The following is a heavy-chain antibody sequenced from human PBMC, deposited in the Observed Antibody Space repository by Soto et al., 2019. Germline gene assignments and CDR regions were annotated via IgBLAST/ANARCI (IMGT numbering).Heavy chain of an antibody. CDR3: TTVGSYYSEDDAFDI. D-gene: IGHD1-26*01. CDR1: GFTFSSYE. V-gene: IGHV3-48*03. J-gene: IGHJ3*02. CDR2: ISSSGSTI. Sequence: EVQLVESGGGLVQPGGSLRLSCAASGFTFSSYEMNWVRQAPGKGLEWVSYISSSGSTIYYADSVKGRFTISRDNAKNSLYLQMNSLKTEDTAVYYCTTVGSYYSEDDAFDIWGQGTMVTVSS.